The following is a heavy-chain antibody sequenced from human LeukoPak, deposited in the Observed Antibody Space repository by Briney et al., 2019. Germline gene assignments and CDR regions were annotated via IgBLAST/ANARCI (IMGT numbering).Heavy chain of an antibody. D-gene: IGHD1-26*01. CDR3: ARSGSYYEAFDI. CDR1: GFTFSSYW. V-gene: IGHV3-74*01. J-gene: IGHJ3*02. Sequence: GGSLRLSCAASGFTFSSYWMHWVRQAPGKGLVWVSRINSDGRSISYADSVKGRFTISRDKAKNTLYLQMNSLRAEDTAVYYCARSGSYYEAFDIWGQGTMVTVSS. CDR2: INSDGRSI.